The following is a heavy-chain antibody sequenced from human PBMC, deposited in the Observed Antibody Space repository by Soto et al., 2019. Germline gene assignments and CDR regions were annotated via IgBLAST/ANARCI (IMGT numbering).Heavy chain of an antibody. CDR2: IFYSGGT. J-gene: IGHJ6*02. CDR1: GCSINNGDDY. CDR3: ARDLRGGSYGMDV. Sequence: SETLYLTCTVSGCSINNGDDYWSWICQHPGKGLEWIGYIFYSGGTDYNASLKNRVTKSVDTSKNQFSLKLSSVTAADTAVYYCARDLRGGSYGMDVWGQGTTVS. D-gene: IGHD3-10*01. V-gene: IGHV4-31*03.